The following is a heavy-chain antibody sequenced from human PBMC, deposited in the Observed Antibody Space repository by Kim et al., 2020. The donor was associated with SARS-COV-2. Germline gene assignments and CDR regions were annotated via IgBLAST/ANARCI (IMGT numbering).Heavy chain of an antibody. D-gene: IGHD4-17*01. J-gene: IGHJ3*02. CDR1: GFTFSSYG. V-gene: IGHV3-30*03. CDR3: AGFDYGDYDAFDI. CDR2: ISYDGSNK. Sequence: GGSLRLSCAASGFTFSSYGMHWVRQAPGKGLEWVAVISYDGSNKYYADSVKGRFTISRDNSKNTLYLQMNSLRAEDTAVYYCAGFDYGDYDAFDIWGQGT.